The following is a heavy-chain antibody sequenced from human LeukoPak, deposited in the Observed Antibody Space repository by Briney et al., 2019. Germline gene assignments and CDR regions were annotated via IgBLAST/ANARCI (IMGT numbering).Heavy chain of an antibody. J-gene: IGHJ4*02. CDR3: ARQVKEYFDWLPRGYFDS. Sequence: SETLSLTCAVYGGSFTDYYWSWIRQSPGKALEWIGEINHSGSTHYNPSLKSRVTISVDTSKNQFSLKLTSVIAADTATYFCARQVKEYFDWLPRGYFDSWGQGVLVSVSS. CDR1: GGSFTDYY. V-gene: IGHV4-34*01. D-gene: IGHD3-9*01. CDR2: INHSGST.